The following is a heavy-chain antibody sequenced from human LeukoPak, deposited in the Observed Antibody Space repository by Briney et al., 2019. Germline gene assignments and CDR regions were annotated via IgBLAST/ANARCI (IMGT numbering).Heavy chain of an antibody. CDR3: ARLGEDSYGYQTDFDY. CDR2: KSYDGTKN. CDR1: GLTVSSYG. D-gene: IGHD5-18*01. V-gene: IGHV3-30*03. Sequence: GWSRRLSWAASGLTVSSYGMQCVDQGPGKGLDWVAFKSYDGTKNYYAISVEGRFTISRDNSKTTLFLQMNSLRPEDTAVYYCARLGEDSYGYQTDFDYWGQGTLVTVSS. J-gene: IGHJ4*02.